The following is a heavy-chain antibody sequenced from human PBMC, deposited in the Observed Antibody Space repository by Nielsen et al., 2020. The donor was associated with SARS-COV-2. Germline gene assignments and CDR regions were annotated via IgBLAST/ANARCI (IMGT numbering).Heavy chain of an antibody. CDR2: ISGSGGST. D-gene: IGHD3-3*01. J-gene: IGHJ4*02. CDR1: GFTFSSYA. V-gene: IGHV3-23*01. CDR3: AIAFVSTGLDFWSGYSPFDY. Sequence: GGSLRLSCAASGFTFSSYAMSWVRQAPGKGLEWVSAISGSGGSTYYADSVKGRFTISRDNSKNTLYLQMNSLRAEDTAVYYCAIAFVSTGLDFWSGYSPFDYWGQGTLVTVSS.